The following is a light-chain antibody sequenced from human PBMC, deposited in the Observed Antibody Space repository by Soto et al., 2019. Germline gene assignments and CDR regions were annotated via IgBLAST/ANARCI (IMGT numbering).Light chain of an antibody. CDR2: DAS. J-gene: IGKJ2*01. V-gene: IGKV3-11*01. CDR1: QSVSSY. CDR3: QQRSNWPPYT. Sequence: EIVLTQSPATLSLSPGERATLSCRASQSVSSYLAWYQQKPDQAPRLLIYDASNRATGSPARFSGSGSGTDFTPPISSLEPEDFAVYYCQQRSNWPPYTFGQGTKLEIK.